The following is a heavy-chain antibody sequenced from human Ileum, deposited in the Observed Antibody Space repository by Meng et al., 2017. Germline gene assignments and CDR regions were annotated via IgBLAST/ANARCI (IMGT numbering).Heavy chain of an antibody. V-gene: IGHV6-1*01. J-gene: IGHJ4*02. D-gene: IGHD6-25*01. CDR2: TYYRSKWSN. CDR1: GDSVSGNSVA. Sequence: SQTLSLTCAISGDSVSGNSVAWNWLRQSPSRGLEWLGRTYYRSKWSNEYALSVNSRISISADTSKNQFSLQLSSVTPDDTAVYYCTREERRQFEYRGQGSLVTVSS. CDR3: TREERRQFEY.